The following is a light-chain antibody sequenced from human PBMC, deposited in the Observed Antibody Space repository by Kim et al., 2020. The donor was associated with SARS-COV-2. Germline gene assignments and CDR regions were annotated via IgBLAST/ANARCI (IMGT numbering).Light chain of an antibody. J-gene: IGKJ2*01. CDR3: MQVLQIPRP. CDR1: QSLLYSDGYTY. CDR2: LGS. V-gene: IGKV2-28*01. Sequence: DIVMTQSPLSLPVTPGEPASISCRSSQSLLYSDGYTYLDWYLQKPGQSPQLLIYLGSNRASGVPDRFSGSGSGTDFTLKISRVAAEDFGVYYCMQVLQIPRPFGQGTKLEI.